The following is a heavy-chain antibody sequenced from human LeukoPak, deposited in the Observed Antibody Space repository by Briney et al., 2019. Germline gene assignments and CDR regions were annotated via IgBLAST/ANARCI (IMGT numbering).Heavy chain of an antibody. V-gene: IGHV3-23*01. J-gene: IGHJ4*02. Sequence: GGSLRLSCAASGVTFSSYAMSWVRQAPGKGLEWVSAISGSGGSTYYADSVKGRFTISRNNSKNTLYLQMNSLRAEDTALYYCAKATTAIVVDNFFDYWGQGTLVSVPS. D-gene: IGHD3-22*01. CDR3: AKATTAIVVDNFFDY. CDR1: GVTFSSYA. CDR2: ISGSGGST.